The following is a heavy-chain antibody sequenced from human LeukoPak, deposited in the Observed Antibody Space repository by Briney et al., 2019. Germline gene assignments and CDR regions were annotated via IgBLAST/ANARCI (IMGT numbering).Heavy chain of an antibody. V-gene: IGHV1-46*01. D-gene: IGHD3-22*01. CDR3: ARQDSSGYLKI. Sequence: ASVKVSCKASGYTSTGYYMHWVRQAPGQGLEWMGIINPSGGSTSYAQKFQGRVTMTRDMSTSTVYMELSSLRSEDTAVYYCARQDSSGYLKIWGQGTLVTVSS. CDR1: GYTSTGYY. CDR2: INPSGGST. J-gene: IGHJ4*02.